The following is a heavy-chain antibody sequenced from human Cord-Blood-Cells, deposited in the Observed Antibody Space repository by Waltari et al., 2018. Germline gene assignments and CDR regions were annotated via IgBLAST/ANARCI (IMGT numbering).Heavy chain of an antibody. CDR1: GGSISSHY. CDR2: IYYMWST. Sequence: QVQLQESGPGLVKPSETLSLTCTVSGGSISSHYWSWIRQPPGKGLEWNGYIYYMWSTNYNPSHKRRVTISVDTSKNQFSLKLSSVTAADTAVYYCARGDSSSYYYYYGMDVWGQGTTVTVSS. V-gene: IGHV4-59*11. CDR3: ARGDSSSYYYYYGMDV. D-gene: IGHD6-6*01. J-gene: IGHJ6*02.